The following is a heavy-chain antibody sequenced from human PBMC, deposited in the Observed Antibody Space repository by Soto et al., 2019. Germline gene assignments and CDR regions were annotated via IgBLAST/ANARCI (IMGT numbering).Heavy chain of an antibody. CDR1: GYTFTSYG. D-gene: IGHD6-19*01. V-gene: IGHV1-18*01. CDR2: ISAYNGNT. J-gene: IGHJ6*02. Sequence: QVQLVQSGAEVKKPGASVKVSCKASGYTFTSYGISWVRQAPGQGLEWMGWISAYNGNTNYAQKLQGRVTMTTDTSTSTAYMELRSLRSGDTAVYYCARYSSGWYSYYYYGMDVWGQGTTVTVSS. CDR3: ARYSSGWYSYYYYGMDV.